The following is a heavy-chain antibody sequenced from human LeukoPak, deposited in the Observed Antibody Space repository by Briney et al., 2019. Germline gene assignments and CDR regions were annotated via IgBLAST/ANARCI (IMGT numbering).Heavy chain of an antibody. CDR2: TYYRSKWYN. Sequence: SQTLSLTCAISGDTFCSNSATWNWIRQSPSRGLEWLGSTYYRSKWYNDYAVSMKSLITINPDTSKNQFSLQLNSVTPEDTAVYYCARRKAATFGMDVWGQGTTVTVSS. J-gene: IGHJ6*02. D-gene: IGHD6-13*01. CDR1: GDTFCSNSAT. CDR3: ARRKAATFGMDV. V-gene: IGHV6-1*01.